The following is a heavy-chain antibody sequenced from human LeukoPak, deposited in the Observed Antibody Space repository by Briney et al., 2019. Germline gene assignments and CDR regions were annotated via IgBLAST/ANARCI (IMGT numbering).Heavy chain of an antibody. V-gene: IGHV3-15*01. D-gene: IGHD2-15*01. CDR2: IKSKTDGGTT. Sequence: GGSLRLSCAASGFTFNNAWMSWVRQAPGKGLEWVGRIKSKTDGGTTDYAAPVKGRFAISRDESKNTLYLQMNSLKTEDTAVYYCTTEGGWSFYFDYWGQGTLVTVSS. CDR1: GFTFNNAW. CDR3: TTEGGWSFYFDY. J-gene: IGHJ4*02.